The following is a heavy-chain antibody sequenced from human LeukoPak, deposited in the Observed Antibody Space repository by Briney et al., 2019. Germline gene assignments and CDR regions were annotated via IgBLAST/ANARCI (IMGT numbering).Heavy chain of an antibody. CDR1: GFTFSSYG. J-gene: IGHJ4*02. CDR2: IWYDGSDK. D-gene: IGHD3-10*01. V-gene: IGHV3-33*01. CDR3: ARRAYFDSGSLYYFDY. Sequence: GKSLRLSCAASGFTFSSYGIHWLRQAPGKGLEWVAVIWYDGSDKYYADSVKGRFTISRDNSKNTLYLQMNSLRAEDTAVFYCARRAYFDSGSLYYFDYWGQGTLVPVSS.